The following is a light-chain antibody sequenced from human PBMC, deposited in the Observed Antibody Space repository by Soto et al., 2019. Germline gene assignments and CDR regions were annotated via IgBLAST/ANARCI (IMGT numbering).Light chain of an antibody. CDR2: SNN. CDR3: AAWDDSLNGYG. J-gene: IGLJ1*01. V-gene: IGLV1-44*01. CDR1: SSNIGSNT. Sequence: QSLLTQPPSASGTPGQRVTISCSGSSSNIGSNTVNWYHQLPGTAPKLLIYSNNQRPSGVPDRFSGSKSGTSASLAISGLQSEDEADYYCAAWDDSLNGYGFGTGTKVTVL.